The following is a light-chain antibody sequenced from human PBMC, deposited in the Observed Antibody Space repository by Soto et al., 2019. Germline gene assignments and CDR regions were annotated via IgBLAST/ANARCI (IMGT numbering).Light chain of an antibody. CDR2: DPS. J-gene: IGKJ1*01. Sequence: DIQMTQSPSSLSASVGDTVTITCRASQSVSTWLAWYQQRAGKAPKLLIYDPSSLESGVPSRFRGFGSGTELTLTISSLQPEDSATYYCQQYNSYSPTFGQGTKVEV. V-gene: IGKV1-5*01. CDR1: QSVSTW. CDR3: QQYNSYSPT.